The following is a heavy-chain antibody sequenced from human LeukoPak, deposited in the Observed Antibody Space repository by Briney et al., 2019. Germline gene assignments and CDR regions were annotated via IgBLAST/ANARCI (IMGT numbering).Heavy chain of an antibody. CDR2: ITSDNTV. V-gene: IGHV3-11*01. J-gene: IGHJ5*02. Sequence: GGSLRLSCAASGFIFSDYYMSWIRQAPGKGLEWVSYITSDNTVDYADSVKGRFTISRDNPKNSIYLQMNSLRYEDTAFYYCARVVSSRSAVGFGPWGQGTLVTVSS. D-gene: IGHD5/OR15-5a*01. CDR1: GFIFSDYY. CDR3: ARVVSSRSAVGFGP.